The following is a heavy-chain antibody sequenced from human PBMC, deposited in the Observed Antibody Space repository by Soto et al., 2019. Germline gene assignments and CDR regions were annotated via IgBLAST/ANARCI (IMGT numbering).Heavy chain of an antibody. CDR2: IIPIFGTA. CDR1: GGTFSSYA. D-gene: IGHD3-22*01. Sequence: QVQLVQSGAEVKKPGSSVKVSCKASGGTFSSYAISWVRQAPGQGLEWMGGIIPIFGTANYAQKFQGRVTITADEYTSTAYMELSSLRSEDTAVYYCARDQGGGYYDSSGYSDDACDIWGQGTMVTVSS. J-gene: IGHJ3*02. CDR3: ARDQGGGYYDSSGYSDDACDI. V-gene: IGHV1-69*01.